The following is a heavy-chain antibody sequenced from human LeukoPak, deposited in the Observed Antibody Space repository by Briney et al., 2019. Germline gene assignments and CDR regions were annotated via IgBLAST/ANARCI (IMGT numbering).Heavy chain of an antibody. J-gene: IGHJ3*02. CDR2: ITASGDST. CDR3: ARVSNTGAFDI. Sequence: GGSLRLSCAGSGFPFSSYPISWVRQPPGKGLEWVSAITASGDSTYSADSVKGRFTISRDNSKNTLYLQMNSLRAEDTAVYYCARVSNTGAFDIWGQGTMVTVSS. D-gene: IGHD2-8*02. V-gene: IGHV3-23*01. CDR1: GFPFSSYP.